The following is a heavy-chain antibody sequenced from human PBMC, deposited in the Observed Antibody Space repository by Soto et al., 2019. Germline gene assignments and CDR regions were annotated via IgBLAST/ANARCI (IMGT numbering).Heavy chain of an antibody. J-gene: IGHJ4*02. CDR1: GGSISSYY. Sequence: SETLSLTCTVSGGSISSYYWSWIRQPPGKGLEWIGYIYYSGSTNYNPSLKSRVTISVDTSNNQFSLKLSSVTAADTAVYYCATSSAQYDPYYFDYWGQGTLVTVSS. V-gene: IGHV4-59*01. D-gene: IGHD2-2*01. CDR3: ATSSAQYDPYYFDY. CDR2: IYYSGST.